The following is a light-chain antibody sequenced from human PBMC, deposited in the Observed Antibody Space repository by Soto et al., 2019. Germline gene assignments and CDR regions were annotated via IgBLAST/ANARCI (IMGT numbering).Light chain of an antibody. V-gene: IGKV1-39*01. J-gene: IGKJ1*01. CDR2: AAS. CDR1: QSISSW. Sequence: DIQMTQSPSTPSAFVGDRVTITCRASQSISSWLAWYQQKPGKAPKLLIYAASSLQSGVPSRFSGSGSGTDFTLTISSLQPEDFATYYCQQSYSTSWTFGQGTKVDIK. CDR3: QQSYSTSWT.